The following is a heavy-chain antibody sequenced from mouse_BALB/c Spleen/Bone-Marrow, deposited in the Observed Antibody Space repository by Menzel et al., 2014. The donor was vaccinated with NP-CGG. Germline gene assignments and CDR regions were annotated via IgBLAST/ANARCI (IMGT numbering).Heavy chain of an antibody. Sequence: DVKLVESGAEPVKPGASVKLSCTASGFNIKDTYMHWVKQRPEQGLEWIGRIDPANGNTKYDPKFQGKATITADTSSNTPYLQLSSLTSEDTAVYYCARSYYAMDYWGQGTSVTVSS. D-gene: IGHD1-1*01. CDR2: IDPANGNT. CDR3: ARSYYAMDY. V-gene: IGHV14-3*02. J-gene: IGHJ4*01. CDR1: GFNIKDTY.